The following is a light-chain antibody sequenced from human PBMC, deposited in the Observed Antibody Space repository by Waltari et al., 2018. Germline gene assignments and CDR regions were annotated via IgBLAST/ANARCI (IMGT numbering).Light chain of an antibody. CDR2: ENK. CDR3: GTWDSSLSVVV. V-gene: IGLV1-51*02. CDR1: SSNVGDNY. Sequence: QPVLTQPPSVSAAPGQKVTISCSGSSSNVGDNYVAVYQHLPGTAPRLIIYENKIRPSGIPDQFSGSKSGTSATLAITGLQTGDEADYYCGTWDSSLSVVVFGGGTKVTVL. J-gene: IGLJ2*01.